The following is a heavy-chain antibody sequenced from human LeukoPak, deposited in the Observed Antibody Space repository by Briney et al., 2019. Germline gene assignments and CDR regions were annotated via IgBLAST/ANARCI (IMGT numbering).Heavy chain of an antibody. CDR1: GNSISSGDYY. Sequence: SETLSLTCTVSGNSISSGDYYWSWIRQPAGKGLEWIGRIYTSGSTTYNPSLKSRVTISGDTSENQFSLKLSSVTAADTAVYYCAREGAAAASFSSYWGQGTLVTVSS. CDR2: IYTSGST. J-gene: IGHJ4*02. D-gene: IGHD6-13*01. V-gene: IGHV4-61*02. CDR3: AREGAAAASFSSY.